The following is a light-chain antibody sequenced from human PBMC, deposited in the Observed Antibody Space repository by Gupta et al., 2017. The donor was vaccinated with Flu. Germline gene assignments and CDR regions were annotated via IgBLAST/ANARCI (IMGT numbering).Light chain of an antibody. V-gene: IGKV1-5*03. Sequence: DIQMTHSPSTLSASVGDRVTNTCRASQSISSWLAWYQQKPGKAPKLLIYKASSLESGVPSRFSGSGSGTEFTLTISSLQPDDFATYYCQQYNSLWTFGQGTKVEIK. CDR2: KAS. CDR1: QSISSW. J-gene: IGKJ1*01. CDR3: QQYNSLWT.